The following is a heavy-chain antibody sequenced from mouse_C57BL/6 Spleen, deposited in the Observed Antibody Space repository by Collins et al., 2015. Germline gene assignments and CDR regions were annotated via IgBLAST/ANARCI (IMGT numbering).Heavy chain of an antibody. D-gene: IGHD2-5*01. CDR2: INPSTGGT. Sequence: GYSFTGYYMNWVKQSPEKSLEWIGEINPSTGGTTYNQKFKAKATLTVDKSSSTAYMQLKSLTSEDSAVYYCARYYSNYDAMDYWGQGTSVTVSS. CDR3: ARYYSNYDAMDY. V-gene: IGHV1-42*01. J-gene: IGHJ4*01. CDR1: GYSFTGYY.